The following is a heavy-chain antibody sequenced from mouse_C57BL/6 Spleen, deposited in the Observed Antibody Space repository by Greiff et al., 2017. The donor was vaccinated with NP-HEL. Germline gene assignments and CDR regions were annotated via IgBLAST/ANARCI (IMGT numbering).Heavy chain of an antibody. CDR3: ARQPYYYGSSQYYYAKDY. J-gene: IGHJ4*01. CDR1: GYTFTDYN. V-gene: IGHV1-18*01. D-gene: IGHD1-1*01. CDR2: INPNNGGT. Sequence: EVQLQQSGPELVKPGASVKIPCKASGYTFTDYNMDWVKQSHGKSLEWIGDINPNNGGTIYNQKFKGKATLTVDKSSSTAYMELRSLTSEDTAVYYCARQPYYYGSSQYYYAKDYWGQGTSVTVSS.